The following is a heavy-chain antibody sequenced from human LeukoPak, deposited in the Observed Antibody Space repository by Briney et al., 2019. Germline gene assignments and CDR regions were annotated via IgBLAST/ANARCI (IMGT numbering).Heavy chain of an antibody. CDR3: ARGGDGIVVVPALDY. V-gene: IGHV4-39*07. D-gene: IGHD2-21*01. CDR2: MYSSGRT. CDR1: GGSISSSSYY. J-gene: IGHJ4*02. Sequence: SETLSLTCTVSGGSISSSSYYWGWIRQPPGKGLEWIGSMYSSGRTYYNPSLKSRVTISVDTSKNQFSLKLSSVTAADTAVYYCARGGDGIVVVPALDYWGQGTLVTVSS.